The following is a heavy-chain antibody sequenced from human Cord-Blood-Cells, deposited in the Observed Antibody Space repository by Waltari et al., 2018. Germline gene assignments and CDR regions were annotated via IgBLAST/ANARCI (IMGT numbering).Heavy chain of an antibody. Sequence: QVQLQESGPGLVKPSETLSLTCAVSGYSISSGYYWGWIRQPPGKGLEWIGSIYHSGSTSYNPSLKSRVTISVDTSKNQFSLKLSSVTAADTAVYYCASIGTRHWYFDLWGRGTLVTVSS. J-gene: IGHJ2*01. D-gene: IGHD6-6*01. CDR1: GYSISSGYY. CDR2: IYHSGST. V-gene: IGHV4-38-2*01. CDR3: ASIGTRHWYFDL.